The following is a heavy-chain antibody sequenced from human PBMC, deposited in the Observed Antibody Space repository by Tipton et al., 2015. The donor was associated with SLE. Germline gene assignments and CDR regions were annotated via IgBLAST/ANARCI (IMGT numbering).Heavy chain of an antibody. CDR3: ARGKGWFDP. V-gene: IGHV4-59*11. J-gene: IGHJ5*02. CDR2: IYYSGNT. CDR1: GGSISSHS. Sequence: TLSLTCTVSGGSISSHSWSWIRQPPGKGLEWIGYIYYSGNTKYNPSLKSRVTISVDTSKNQFSLKLSSVTAADTALYYCARGKGWFDPWGQGTLVTVSS.